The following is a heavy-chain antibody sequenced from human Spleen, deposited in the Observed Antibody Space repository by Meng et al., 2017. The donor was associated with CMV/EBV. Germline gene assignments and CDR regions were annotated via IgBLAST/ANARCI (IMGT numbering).Heavy chain of an antibody. V-gene: IGHV4-39*01. CDR1: SISSSSYY. CDR3: ARQGVLRFLEWLPTPPDY. Sequence: SISSSSYYWGWIRQPQGKGLEWIGSIYYSGSTYYSSSLKSRVTISVDTSKNQFSLKLSSVTAADTAVYYCARQGVLRFLEWLPTPPDYWGQGTPVTVSS. D-gene: IGHD3-3*01. J-gene: IGHJ4*02. CDR2: IYYSGST.